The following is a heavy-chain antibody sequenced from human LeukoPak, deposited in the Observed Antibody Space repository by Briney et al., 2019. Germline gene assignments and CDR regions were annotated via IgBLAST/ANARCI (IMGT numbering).Heavy chain of an antibody. J-gene: IGHJ4*02. D-gene: IGHD2-15*01. CDR2: IYSGGST. V-gene: IGHV3-NL1*01. CDR1: GFTFSSYG. Sequence: GGSLRLSCAASGFTFSSYGMHWVRQAPGKGLEWVSVIYSGGSTYYADSVKGRFTISRDNSKNTLYLQMNSLRAEDTAVYYCAGGIDCSGGSCYFYWGQGTLVTVSS. CDR3: AGGIDCSGGSCYFY.